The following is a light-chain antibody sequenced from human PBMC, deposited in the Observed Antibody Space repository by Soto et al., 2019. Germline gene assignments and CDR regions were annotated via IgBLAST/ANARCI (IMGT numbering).Light chain of an antibody. J-gene: IGLJ1*01. Sequence: QSALIQPPSVSGSPGQSVTISCTGTSSDVGSYDYVSWYQQYPGKGPKLIIFDVTERPSGVPDRFSGSKSGNTASLTISGLQAEDEADYYCCSYAGSYNYIFGTGTKLTVL. CDR1: SSDVGSYDY. CDR3: CSYAGSYNYI. CDR2: DVT. V-gene: IGLV2-11*01.